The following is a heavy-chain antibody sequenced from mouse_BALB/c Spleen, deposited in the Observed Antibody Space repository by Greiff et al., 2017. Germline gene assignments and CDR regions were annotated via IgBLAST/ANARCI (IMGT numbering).Heavy chain of an antibody. V-gene: IGHV1-69*02. Sequence: QVQLQQPGAELVKPGASVKLSCKASGYTFTSYWMHWVKQRPGQGLEWIGEIDPSDSNTNYNQKFKGKATLTVDKSSSTAYMQLSSLTSEDSAVYYGANGNPYAMDYWGQGTSVTVSS. CDR1: GYTFTSYW. D-gene: IGHD2-1*01. J-gene: IGHJ4*01. CDR3: ANGNPYAMDY. CDR2: IDPSDSNT.